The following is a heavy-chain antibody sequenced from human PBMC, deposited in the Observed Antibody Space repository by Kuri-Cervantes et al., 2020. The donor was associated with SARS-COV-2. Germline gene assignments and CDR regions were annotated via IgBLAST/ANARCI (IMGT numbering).Heavy chain of an antibody. CDR3: ARDLITGTTNFDY. Sequence: GGSLRLSCAASGSTFSSYSMNWVRQAPGKGLEWVSSISSSSSYIYYADSVKGRFTISRDNAKNSLYLQMNSLRAEDTAVYYCARDLITGTTNFDYWGQGTLVTVSS. V-gene: IGHV3-21*01. CDR1: GSTFSSYS. CDR2: ISSSSSYI. D-gene: IGHD1-7*01. J-gene: IGHJ4*02.